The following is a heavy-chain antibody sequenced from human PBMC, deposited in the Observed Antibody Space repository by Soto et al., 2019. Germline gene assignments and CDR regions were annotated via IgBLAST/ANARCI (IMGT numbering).Heavy chain of an antibody. CDR2: IYYSGST. V-gene: IGHV4-31*03. CDR3: ASLVVPAAMVDY. D-gene: IGHD2-2*01. CDR1: GGSISSGGYY. J-gene: IGHJ4*02. Sequence: TLSLTCTVSGGSISSGGYYWSWIRQHPGKGLEWIGYIYYSGSTYYNPSLKSRVTISVDTSKNQFSLKLSSVTAADTAVYYCASLVVPAAMVDYWGQGTLVTVSS.